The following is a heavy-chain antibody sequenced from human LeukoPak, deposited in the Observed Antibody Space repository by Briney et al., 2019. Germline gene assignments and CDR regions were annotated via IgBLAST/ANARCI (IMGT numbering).Heavy chain of an antibody. Sequence: SETLSLTCAVYGGSFSGYYWSWIRQPPGKGLEWIGEINHSGSTNYNPSLKSRVTISVDTSKNQLSLKLSSVTAADTAVYYCARGARLLWFGELSALCGMDVWGQGTTVTVSS. D-gene: IGHD3-10*01. CDR1: GGSFSGYY. J-gene: IGHJ6*02. V-gene: IGHV4-34*01. CDR2: INHSGST. CDR3: ARGARLLWFGELSALCGMDV.